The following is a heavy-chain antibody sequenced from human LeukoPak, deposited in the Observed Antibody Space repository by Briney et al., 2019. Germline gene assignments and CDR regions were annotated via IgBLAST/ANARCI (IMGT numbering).Heavy chain of an antibody. Sequence: PGRSLRLSCAASGFTFDDYAMHWVRQAPGKGLEWVSGISWNSGSIGYADSVKGRFTISRDNAKNSLYLQMNSLRAEDTALYYCAKDMSSSGENWFDPWGQGTLVTVS. CDR2: ISWNSGSI. D-gene: IGHD6-6*01. J-gene: IGHJ5*02. CDR1: GFTFDDYA. V-gene: IGHV3-9*01. CDR3: AKDMSSSGENWFDP.